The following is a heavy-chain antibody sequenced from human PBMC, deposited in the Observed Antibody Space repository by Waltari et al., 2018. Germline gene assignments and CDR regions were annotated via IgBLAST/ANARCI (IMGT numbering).Heavy chain of an antibody. CDR1: GFTLSDCW. CDR3: AKDQWFGA. J-gene: IGHJ5*02. CDR2: INNDGRST. Sequence: EVHLVESGGGLVQQGGSLRLSCAVSGFTLSDCWMPWVRQAPGKGLVWVSRINNDGRSTSYADSMKGRFTVSRDNAKNTLYLQMNSLTVDDTAVYYCAKDQWFGAWGQGTLVTVSS. V-gene: IGHV3-74*01.